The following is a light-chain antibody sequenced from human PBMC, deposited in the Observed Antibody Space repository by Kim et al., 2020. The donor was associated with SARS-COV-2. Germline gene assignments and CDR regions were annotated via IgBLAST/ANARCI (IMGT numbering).Light chain of an antibody. CDR2: GAA. CDR3: QHYNNLPPKIT. Sequence: EIVMTQSPATLSLSPGERATLSCRASQSVTSNIAWYQQKPGQSPRLLIYGAAIRATGIPARFSGSGAGTEFSLTISSLQSEDFALYYCQHYNNLPPKITFGQGTRLEIK. V-gene: IGKV3-15*01. J-gene: IGKJ5*01. CDR1: QSVTSN.